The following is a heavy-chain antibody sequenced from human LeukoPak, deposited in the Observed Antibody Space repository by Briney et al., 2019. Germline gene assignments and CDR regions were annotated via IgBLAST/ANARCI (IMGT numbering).Heavy chain of an antibody. CDR3: ARGDIDH. J-gene: IGHJ5*02. CDR1: GYTFNIYY. V-gene: IGHV1-46*02. CDR2: IHPNDGGT. D-gene: IGHD2-15*01. Sequence: GASVKVSCKTSGYTFNIYYVQWVRQAPGQGLEWMGVIHPNDGGTTYAQKFQGRIIMTSDTSTSTIYMEPSSLKSDDTAVYYCARGDIDHWGQGTLVTVSS.